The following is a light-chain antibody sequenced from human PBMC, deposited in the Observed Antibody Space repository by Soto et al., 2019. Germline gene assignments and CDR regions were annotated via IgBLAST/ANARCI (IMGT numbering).Light chain of an antibody. CDR3: QSYDSSLSGRV. V-gene: IGLV1-40*01. Sequence: QSVLTQPPSASGTPGQRVTISCSGSSFNIGSNTVNWYQQLPGTAPKLLIYGNSNRPSGGPDRFSVSKSGTSAPLAITGLQAEDEADYYCQSYDSSLSGRVFGGGTKLTVL. J-gene: IGLJ3*02. CDR2: GNS. CDR1: SFNIGSNT.